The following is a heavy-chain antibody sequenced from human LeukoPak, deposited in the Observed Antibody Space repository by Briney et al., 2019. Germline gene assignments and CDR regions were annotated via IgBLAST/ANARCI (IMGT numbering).Heavy chain of an antibody. CDR3: ARDLGGYSSGCSGY. V-gene: IGHV1-18*01. D-gene: IGHD6-19*01. CDR2: ISAYNGNT. J-gene: IGHJ4*02. Sequence: ASVKVSCKASGYTFTSYGISWVRQAPGQELEWMGWISAYNGNTNYAQKLQGRVTMTTDTSTSTAYMELRSLRSDDTAVYYCARDLGGYSSGCSGYWGQGTLVTVSS. CDR1: GYTFTSYG.